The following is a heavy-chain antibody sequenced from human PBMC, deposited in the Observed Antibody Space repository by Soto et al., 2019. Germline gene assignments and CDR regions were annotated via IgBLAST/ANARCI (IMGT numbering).Heavy chain of an antibody. Sequence: QVQLVQSGAEVKKPGSSVKVSCKASGGTFSSYAISWVRQAPGQGLEWMGGIIPIFGTANYAKKFHGRVTITADESTSTAYMELSSVRSEDTAVYYCARDRSSGGSCYEVFWGQGTLVTVSS. CDR3: ARDRSSGGSCYEVF. CDR2: IIPIFGTA. CDR1: GGTFSSYA. J-gene: IGHJ4*02. V-gene: IGHV1-69*01. D-gene: IGHD2-15*01.